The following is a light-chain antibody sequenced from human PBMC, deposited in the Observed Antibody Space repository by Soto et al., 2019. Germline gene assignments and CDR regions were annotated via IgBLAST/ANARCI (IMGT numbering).Light chain of an antibody. Sequence: EILMTQSPATLSVSPGESATLSCRASQSISRNLTWYQQKPGQAPRLLIYGASTRASGIPARFSGSGSGTEFTLTISSLQSEDFALYYCQPYNDWPPAFTFGPGTRVDL. CDR2: GAS. J-gene: IGKJ3*01. CDR3: QPYNDWPPAFT. V-gene: IGKV3-15*01. CDR1: QSISRN.